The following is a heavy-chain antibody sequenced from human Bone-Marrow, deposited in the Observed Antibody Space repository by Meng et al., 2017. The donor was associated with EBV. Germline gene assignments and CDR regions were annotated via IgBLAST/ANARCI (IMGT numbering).Heavy chain of an antibody. V-gene: IGHV1-18*01. Sequence: QVQLVQSGAEVKKPGASVRVPCKASGYTLTSSDISWVRQAPGQGLEWMGWISAYNGNTNSAQKFRGRVTMTTDTSTSTAYMEVRSLRSDDTAVYYCAREATDGFDYWGQGTLVTVSS. CDR1: GYTLTSSD. CDR3: AREATDGFDY. D-gene: IGHD1-26*01. J-gene: IGHJ4*02. CDR2: ISAYNGNT.